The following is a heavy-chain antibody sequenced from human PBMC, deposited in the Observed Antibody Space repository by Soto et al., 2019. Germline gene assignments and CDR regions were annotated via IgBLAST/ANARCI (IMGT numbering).Heavy chain of an antibody. V-gene: IGHV4-61*01. J-gene: IGHJ4*02. CDR3: ARVFLLGSYFDY. CDR2: IYYSGST. CDR1: GGSVSSGSYY. Sequence: SETLSLTCTVSGGSVSSGSYYWSWIRQPPGKGLEWIGYIYYSGSTNYNPSLKSRVTISVDTSKNQFSLKLSSVTAADTAVYYFARVFLLGSYFDYWGQGTLVTVSS. D-gene: IGHD1-26*01.